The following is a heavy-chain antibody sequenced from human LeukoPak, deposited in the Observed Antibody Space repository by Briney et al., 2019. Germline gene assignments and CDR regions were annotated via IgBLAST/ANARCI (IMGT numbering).Heavy chain of an antibody. Sequence: ASVKVSCKASGYTFTSYGISWVRQAPGQGLEWMGWISAYNGNTNYAQKLQGRVTMTTDTSTSTAYMELRSLRSDDTAVYYCARVRGSSGYYGDFDYWGQGTLVTVSS. CDR2: ISAYNGNT. J-gene: IGHJ4*02. V-gene: IGHV1-18*01. CDR1: GYTFTSYG. CDR3: ARVRGSSGYYGDFDY. D-gene: IGHD3-22*01.